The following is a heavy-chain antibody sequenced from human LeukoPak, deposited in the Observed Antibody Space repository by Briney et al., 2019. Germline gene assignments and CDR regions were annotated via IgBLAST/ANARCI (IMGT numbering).Heavy chain of an antibody. CDR3: TRDGGFLESYL. V-gene: IGHV3-72*01. Sequence: GGSLRLSCAASGFTFSDHYMDLVRQAPGKGLEWVGRTKNKANSYTTEYAASVKGRFTISRDDSKSIAYLQMNSLKTEDTAVYYCTRDGGFLESYLRGQGTLVTVSS. D-gene: IGHD3-3*01. CDR1: GFTFSDHY. CDR2: TKNKANSYTT. J-gene: IGHJ4*02.